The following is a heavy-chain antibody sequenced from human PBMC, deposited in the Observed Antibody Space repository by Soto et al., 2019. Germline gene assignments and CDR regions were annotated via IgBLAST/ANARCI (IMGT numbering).Heavy chain of an antibody. CDR2: FSDSGST. CDR1: GGSFSGNY. CDR3: ARANFYYGLDV. J-gene: IGHJ6*02. Sequence: QVQLQQWGAGLLKPSETLSLICAVYGGSFSGNYWSWIRQPPGKGLEWIGEFSDSGSTNYNPSLKSRVTISEDMSKSQFSLKLSAVTATDTAVYYCARANFYYGLDVWGQGTTVTVSS. V-gene: IGHV4-34*01.